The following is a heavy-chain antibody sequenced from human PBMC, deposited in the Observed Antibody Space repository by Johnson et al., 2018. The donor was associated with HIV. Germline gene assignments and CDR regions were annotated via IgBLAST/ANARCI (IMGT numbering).Heavy chain of an antibody. CDR1: GFTFSSYA. CDR3: ARDLNHGDTGGGAFDI. J-gene: IGHJ3*02. CDR2: ISYDGSKK. D-gene: IGHD1-14*01. Sequence: QVQLVESGGGVVRPGGSLRLSCVASGFTFSSYAMYWVRQAPGKGLEWVAVISYDGSKKYHADSVKGRFTISRDNSKSTLYLQMNSQRAEDTAVYYCARDLNHGDTGGGAFDIWGQGTMVTVSA. V-gene: IGHV3-30*04.